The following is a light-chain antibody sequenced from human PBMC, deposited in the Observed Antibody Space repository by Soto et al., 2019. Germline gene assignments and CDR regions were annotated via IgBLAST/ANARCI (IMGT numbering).Light chain of an antibody. V-gene: IGLV2-8*01. CDR2: EVT. CDR3: SSYAASNSLL. CDR1: SSDIGRYDY. Sequence: QSVLTQPPSASGSPGQSVTISCTGTSSDIGRYDYVSWYQQHPGKAPKLIILEVTKRPSGVPDRFSGSKSGNTASLTVSGLQAEDEADYYCSSYAASNSLLFGGGTQLTVL. J-gene: IGLJ2*01.